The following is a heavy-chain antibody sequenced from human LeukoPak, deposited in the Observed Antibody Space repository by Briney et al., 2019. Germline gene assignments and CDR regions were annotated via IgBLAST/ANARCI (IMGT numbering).Heavy chain of an antibody. CDR1: GFTFSSFS. V-gene: IGHV3-48*01. D-gene: IGHD3-10*01. J-gene: IGHJ5*02. CDR2: ISSSGPTI. Sequence: GGSLRLSCAASGFTFSSFSMNWVRQAPGKGLEWISYISSSGPTIYYADSVKGRFTISRDNSKNTLYLQMNSLRAEDTAVYYCARGVPGPWGQGTLVTVSS. CDR3: ARGVPGP.